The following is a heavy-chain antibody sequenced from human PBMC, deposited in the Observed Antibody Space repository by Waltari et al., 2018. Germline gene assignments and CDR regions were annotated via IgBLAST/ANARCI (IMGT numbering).Heavy chain of an antibody. CDR2: IYYSGST. V-gene: IGHV4-39*07. CDR3: ARIYSYVFLGGNWFDP. D-gene: IGHD5-18*01. Sequence: QLQLQESGPGLVKPAETLSLTCTVSGGPLSIISYHWGSIRQPPGKGLEWSGSIYYSGSTYYNPSLKSRVTISVDTSKNQFSLKLSSVTAADTAVYYCARIYSYVFLGGNWFDPWGQGTLVTVSS. CDR1: GGPLSIISYH. J-gene: IGHJ5*02.